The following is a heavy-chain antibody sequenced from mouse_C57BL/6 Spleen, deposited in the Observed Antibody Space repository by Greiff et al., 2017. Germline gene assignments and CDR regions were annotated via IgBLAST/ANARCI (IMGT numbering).Heavy chain of an antibody. CDR1: GFTFSSYT. CDR2: ISGGGGNT. D-gene: IGHD3-2*02. CDR3: ARRRGSSGYLYYFDY. V-gene: IGHV5-9*01. Sequence: EVQGVESGGGLVKPGGSLKLSCAASGFTFSSYTMSWVRQTPEKRLEWVATISGGGGNTYYPDSVKGRFTISRDNAKNTLYLQMSSLRPEDTALYYCARRRGSSGYLYYFDYWGQGTTLTVSS. J-gene: IGHJ2*01.